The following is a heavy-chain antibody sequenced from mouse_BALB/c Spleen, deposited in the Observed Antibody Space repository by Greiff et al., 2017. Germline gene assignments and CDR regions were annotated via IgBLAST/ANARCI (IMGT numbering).Heavy chain of an antibody. CDR1: GYSITSGYY. J-gene: IGHJ3*01. D-gene: IGHD2-1*01. V-gene: IGHV3-6*02. CDR3: ASLMVTTGAY. Sequence: ESGPGLVKPSQSLSLTCSVTGYSITSGYYWNWIRQFPGNKLEWMGYISYDGSNNYNPSLKNRISITRDTSKNQFFLKLNSVTTEDTATYYCASLMVTTGAYWGQGTLVTVSA. CDR2: ISYDGSN.